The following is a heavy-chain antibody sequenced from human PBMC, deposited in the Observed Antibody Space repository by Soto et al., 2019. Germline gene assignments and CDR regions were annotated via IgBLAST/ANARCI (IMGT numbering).Heavy chain of an antibody. D-gene: IGHD3-9*01. CDR2: IDSGDDK. CDR1: GFSLNTSGLG. V-gene: IGHV2-5*02. J-gene: IGHJ4*02. CDR3: TPRRAFDWFLYEDY. Sequence: QITLKESGPTLVRPTQTLTLTCSFSGFSLNTSGLGVAWVRQSPGKALEWLAFIDSGDDKLYSPSLKTRLTITQDSSNNQVFLTLTTVDSVDTGTYFCTPRRAFDWFLYEDYWGQGTLITV.